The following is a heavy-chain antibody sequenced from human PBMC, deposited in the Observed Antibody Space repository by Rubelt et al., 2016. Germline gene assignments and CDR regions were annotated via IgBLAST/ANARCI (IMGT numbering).Heavy chain of an antibody. V-gene: IGHV1-69*04. D-gene: IGHD3-3*01. CDR3: ARGGTICGVVSGDY. Sequence: QVQLVQSGAEVREPGASVKVSCKASGGTFSSYAISWVRQAPGQGLEWMVRIIPILGIANYAQKCQGRVTITADKATSTAYMELSSLRSEDTAVDYCARGGTICGVVSGDYWGQGTLVTVSS. CDR2: IIPILGIA. CDR1: GGTFSSYA. J-gene: IGHJ4*02.